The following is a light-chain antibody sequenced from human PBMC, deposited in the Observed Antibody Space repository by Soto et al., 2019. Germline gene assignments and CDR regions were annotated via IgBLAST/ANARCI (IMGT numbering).Light chain of an antibody. CDR3: CSYAGSPWV. CDR1: SSDVGGYNF. Sequence: QSALTQPRSVSGSPGQSVTISCTGSSSDVGGYNFVSWYLQYPGKAPKLLIYDVDKRPSGVPHRFSGSRSGNTASLIISGLQAEDEADYFCCSYAGSPWVFGTGTKVTVL. J-gene: IGLJ1*01. CDR2: DVD. V-gene: IGLV2-11*01.